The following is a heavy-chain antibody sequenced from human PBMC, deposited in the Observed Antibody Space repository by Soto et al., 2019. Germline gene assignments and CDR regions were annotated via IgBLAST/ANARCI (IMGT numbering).Heavy chain of an antibody. CDR3: AKDVAVAGNKLYYFDY. Sequence: PGGSLRLSCAASGFTFSSYAMSWVRQAPGKGLEWVSAISGSGGSTYYADSVKGRFTISRDNSKNTLYLQMNSLRAEDTAVYYCAKDVAVAGNKLYYFDYWGQGTLVTVSS. V-gene: IGHV3-23*01. J-gene: IGHJ4*02. CDR2: ISGSGGST. D-gene: IGHD6-19*01. CDR1: GFTFSSYA.